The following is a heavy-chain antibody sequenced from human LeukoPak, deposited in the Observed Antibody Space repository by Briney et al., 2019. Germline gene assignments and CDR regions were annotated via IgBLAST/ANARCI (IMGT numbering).Heavy chain of an antibody. CDR1: DYSISSGYY. Sequence: SETLSLTCAVSDYSISSGYYWGWIRRPPGKGLEWIGSIYHFGDTFHNPSLKSRVTLSVDTSKNQFFLKLSSVTAADSAVYYCARLRNQPYFDYWGQGIMVTVSS. J-gene: IGHJ4*02. CDR3: ARLRNQPYFDY. CDR2: IYHFGDT. D-gene: IGHD2/OR15-2a*01. V-gene: IGHV4-38-2*01.